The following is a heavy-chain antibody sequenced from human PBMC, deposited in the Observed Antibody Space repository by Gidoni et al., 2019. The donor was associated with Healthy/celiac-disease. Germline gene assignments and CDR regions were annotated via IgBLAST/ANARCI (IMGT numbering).Heavy chain of an antibody. V-gene: IGHV3-23*01. CDR2: ISGSGGST. CDR3: AKDMWELLEAADWDY. CDR1: GFTFSSYA. D-gene: IGHD1-26*01. Sequence: EVQLLESGGGLVQPGGSLRLSCAASGFTFSSYARSWVRQAPGKGLEWVSAISGSGGSTYYADSVKGRFTISRDNSKNTLYLQMNSLRAEDTAVYYCAKDMWELLEAADWDYWGQGTLVTVSS. J-gene: IGHJ4*02.